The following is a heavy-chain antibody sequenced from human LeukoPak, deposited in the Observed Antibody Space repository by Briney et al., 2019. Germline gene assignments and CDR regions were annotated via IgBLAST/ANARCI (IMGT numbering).Heavy chain of an antibody. V-gene: IGHV1-8*02. J-gene: IGHJ3*02. D-gene: IGHD2-21*01. CDR2: MNPNSGNT. Sequence: ASVKVSCKASGGTFSSYAISWVRQATGQGLEWMGWMNPNSGNTGYAQKFQGRVTMTRNTSISTAYMELSSLRSEDTAVYYCAREAPIVVVNAVNAFDIWGQGTMVTVSS. CDR1: GGTFSSYA. CDR3: AREAPIVVVNAVNAFDI.